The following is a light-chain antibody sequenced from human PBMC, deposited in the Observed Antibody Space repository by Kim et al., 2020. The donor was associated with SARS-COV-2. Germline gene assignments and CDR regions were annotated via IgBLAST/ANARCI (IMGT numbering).Light chain of an antibody. J-gene: IGKJ1*01. CDR3: QQYNSYWT. V-gene: IGKV1-5*03. CDR1: QSISSW. Sequence: SASVGGRATITCRARQSISSWLAWYQQTPGTAPKLLIYKASSLGSGVPSRFSGSGSGTDFTLTISSLQPDDFATYYCQQYNSYWTFGQGTKVDIK. CDR2: KAS.